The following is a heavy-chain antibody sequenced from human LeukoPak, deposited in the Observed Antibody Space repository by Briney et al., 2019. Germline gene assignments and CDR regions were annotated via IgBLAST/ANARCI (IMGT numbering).Heavy chain of an antibody. V-gene: IGHV3-23*01. J-gene: IGHJ3*02. CDR3: AKVPYSSGFNGDAFDI. Sequence: PGGSLRLSCAASGFTFSSYAMSWVRQAPGKGLEWVSAISGSGRSTYYADSVKGRFTIYRDNSKSTLYLEMNSLTVEDTAVYYCAKVPYSSGFNGDAFDIWGQGTMVTVSS. CDR1: GFTFSSYA. CDR2: ISGSGRST. D-gene: IGHD6-19*01.